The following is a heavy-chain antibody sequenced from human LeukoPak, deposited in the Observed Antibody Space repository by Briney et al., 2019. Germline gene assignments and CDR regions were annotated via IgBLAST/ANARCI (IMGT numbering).Heavy chain of an antibody. CDR3: ARHLSGITGYTYGRGIDY. V-gene: IGHV3-21*01. CDR1: GFTFSSYS. J-gene: IGHJ4*02. D-gene: IGHD5-18*01. CDR2: ISSSSSYI. Sequence: GGSLRLSCAASGFTFSSYSMNWVRQAPGKGLEWVSSISSSSSYIYYAYSVKGRFTISRDNAKHSLYLQMNSLRAEDTAVYYCARHLSGITGYTYGRGIDYWGQGTLVTVSS.